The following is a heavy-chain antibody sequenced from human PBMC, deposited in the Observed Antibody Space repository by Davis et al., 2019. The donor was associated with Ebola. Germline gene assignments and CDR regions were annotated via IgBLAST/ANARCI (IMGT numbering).Heavy chain of an antibody. Sequence: GESLKISCEVSGVTFTTAWLTWVRQAPGKGPEWVSGISAVGYNTYHADSVRGRFTISRDNSKNTLYLQMNSLSGDDTAVYYCSTCGFCISTSGVDYWGQGTLVSVSS. J-gene: IGHJ4*02. D-gene: IGHD6-19*01. V-gene: IGHV3-23*01. CDR2: ISAVGYNT. CDR3: STCGFCISTSGVDY. CDR1: GVTFTTAW.